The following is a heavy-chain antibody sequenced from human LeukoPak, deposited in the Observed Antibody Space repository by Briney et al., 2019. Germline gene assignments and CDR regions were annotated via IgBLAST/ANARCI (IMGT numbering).Heavy chain of an antibody. CDR2: ISWNSGSI. CDR3: AKPRRGWYFDY. CDR1: GFTFDDYA. J-gene: IGHJ4*02. V-gene: IGHV3-9*03. D-gene: IGHD2-15*01. Sequence: PGGSLRLSCAASGFTFDDYAMHWVRQAPGKGLEWVSGISWNSGSIGYADSVKGRFTISRDNAKNSLYLQMNSLRAEDMALYYCAKPRRGWYFDYWGQGTLVTVSS.